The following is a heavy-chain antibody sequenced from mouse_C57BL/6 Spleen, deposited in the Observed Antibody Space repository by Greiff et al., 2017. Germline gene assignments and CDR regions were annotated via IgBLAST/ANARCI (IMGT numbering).Heavy chain of an antibody. CDR3: ARGGYGSSYFDY. V-gene: IGHV1-19*01. CDR1: GYTFTDYY. D-gene: IGHD1-1*01. CDR2: INPYNGGT. Sequence: EVQLQQSGPVLVKPGASVKMSCKASGYTFTDYYMNWVKQSHGKSLEWIGVINPYNGGTSYNQKFKGKATLTVDKSSSTAYMELNSLTSEDSAVYYCARGGYGSSYFDYWGQGTTLTVSS. J-gene: IGHJ2*01.